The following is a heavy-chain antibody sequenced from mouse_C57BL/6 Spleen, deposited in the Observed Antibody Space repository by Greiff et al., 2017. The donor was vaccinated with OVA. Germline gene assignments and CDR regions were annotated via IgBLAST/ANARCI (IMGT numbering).Heavy chain of an antibody. D-gene: IGHD1-1*01. CDR1: GYSFTGYY. CDR2: INPSTGGT. Sequence: EVQLQQSGPELVKPGASVKISCKASGYSFTGYYMNWVKQSPEKSLEWIGEINPSTGGTTYNQKFKAKATLTVDKSYSTAYMQLKSLTSEDSAVYYCARSTVYFDYWGQGTTLTVSS. J-gene: IGHJ2*01. CDR3: ARSTVYFDY. V-gene: IGHV1-42*01.